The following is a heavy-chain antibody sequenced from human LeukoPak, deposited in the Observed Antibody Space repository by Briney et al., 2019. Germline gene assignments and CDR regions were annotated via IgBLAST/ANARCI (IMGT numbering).Heavy chain of an antibody. V-gene: IGHV3-30*04. CDR1: GFSFSDNV. CDR3: AKDLSSGEDF. J-gene: IGHJ4*02. CDR2: LSYDGVNA. Sequence: GGSLRLSCVVSGFSFSDNVFHWVRQAPGKGLEWVTYLSYDGVNAFYADSVKGRFTISRDNSKNTLYLQMNSLRAEDTAVYYCAKDLSSGEDFWGQGTLVTVSS. D-gene: IGHD6-19*01.